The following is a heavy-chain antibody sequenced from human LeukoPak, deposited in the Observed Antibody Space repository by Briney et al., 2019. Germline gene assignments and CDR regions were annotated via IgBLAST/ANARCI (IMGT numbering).Heavy chain of an antibody. D-gene: IGHD3-3*01. CDR3: ARESYDFWSGYYNNWFDP. J-gene: IGHJ5*02. CDR1: GFTFSSYW. CDR2: IKQDGSEK. Sequence: PGGCLRLSCAASGFTFSSYWMSWVRQAPGKGLEWVANIKQDGSEKYYVDSVKGRFTISRDNAKNSLYLQMNSLRAEDTAVYYCARESYDFWSGYYNNWFDPWGQGTLVTVSS. V-gene: IGHV3-7*01.